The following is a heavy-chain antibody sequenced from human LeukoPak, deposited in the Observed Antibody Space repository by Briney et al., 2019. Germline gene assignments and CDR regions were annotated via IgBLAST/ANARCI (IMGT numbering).Heavy chain of an antibody. Sequence: PGGSLRLSCAASGFTFSSYWMSWVRQAPGKGLEWVANIKQDGSGKYYVDSVKGRFTISRDNAKNSLYLQMNSLRAEDTAVYYCARVSYSGYDWDYFDYWGQGTLVTVSS. CDR1: GFTFSSYW. D-gene: IGHD5-12*01. CDR3: ARVSYSGYDWDYFDY. V-gene: IGHV3-7*01. J-gene: IGHJ4*02. CDR2: IKQDGSGK.